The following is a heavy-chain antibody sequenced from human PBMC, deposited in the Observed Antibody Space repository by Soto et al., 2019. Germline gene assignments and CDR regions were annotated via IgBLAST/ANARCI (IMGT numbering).Heavy chain of an antibody. Sequence: ASVKVSCKASGYTFTSYGISWVRQAPGQGLEWMGWISAYNGNTNYAQKLQGRVTMTTDTSTSTAYMELRSLRSDDTAGYYCARDSTYSIFGVVIPLTSGNYYGMDVWGQGTTVTVSS. CDR2: ISAYNGNT. V-gene: IGHV1-18*01. CDR3: ARDSTYSIFGVVIPLTSGNYYGMDV. CDR1: GYTFTSYG. D-gene: IGHD3-3*01. J-gene: IGHJ6*02.